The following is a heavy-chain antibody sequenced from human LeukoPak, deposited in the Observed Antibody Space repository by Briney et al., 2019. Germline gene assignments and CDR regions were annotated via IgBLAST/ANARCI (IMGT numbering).Heavy chain of an antibody. V-gene: IGHV1-8*01. Sequence: ASVKVSCKASGYTFTSYGINWVRQATGQGLEWMGWMNPNSGNTGYAQKFQGRVTMTRNTSISTAYMELSSLRSEDTAVYYCAREVPAASNWFDPWGQGTLVTVSS. CDR2: MNPNSGNT. D-gene: IGHD2-2*01. CDR3: AREVPAASNWFDP. CDR1: GYTFTSYG. J-gene: IGHJ5*02.